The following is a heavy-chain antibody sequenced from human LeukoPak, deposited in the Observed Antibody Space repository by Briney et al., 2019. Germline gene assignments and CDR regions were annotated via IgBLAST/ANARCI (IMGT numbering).Heavy chain of an antibody. Sequence: ASVKVSCKASGYTFTNFHIHWVRQAPGQGLEWMGIINPSGGITTYAQKFQGRVTMTRDTSTTTVYMELSSLRSEDTSVYYCASLGATTIYYYGMDVWGQGTTVTVSS. CDR3: ASLGATTIYYYGMDV. J-gene: IGHJ6*02. V-gene: IGHV1-46*01. CDR1: GYTFTNFH. CDR2: INPSGGIT. D-gene: IGHD1-26*01.